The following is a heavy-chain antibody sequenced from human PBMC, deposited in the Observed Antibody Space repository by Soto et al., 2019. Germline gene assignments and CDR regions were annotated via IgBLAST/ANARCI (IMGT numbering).Heavy chain of an antibody. V-gene: IGHV3-30-3*01. J-gene: IGHJ6*02. CDR3: ARDGWVTMVRVVLSSFAYMDV. CDR1: GFTFSSYA. D-gene: IGHD3-10*01. CDR2: ISYDGSNK. Sequence: QVQLVESGGGVVQPGRSLRLSCAASGFTFSSYAMHWVRQAPGKGLEWVAVISYDGSNKYYADSVKGRFTISRDNSKNTLYLQMNSLRAEDTAVYCCARDGWVTMVRVVLSSFAYMDVWGQGTTVTVSS.